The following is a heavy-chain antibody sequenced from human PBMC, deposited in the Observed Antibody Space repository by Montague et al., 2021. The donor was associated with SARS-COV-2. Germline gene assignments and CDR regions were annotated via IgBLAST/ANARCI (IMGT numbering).Heavy chain of an antibody. V-gene: IGHV6-1*01. CDR1: GDSVFNNSAT. CDR2: TYYRSKWYN. Sequence: CAISGDSVFNNSATSNWLRQSPSRGLDFLGRTYYRSKWYNDYAVSVRGRVTINPDTSRNQFSLQLNSVTPEDTAIYYCTSGREGNYNVMDVWGQGTTVTVSS. J-gene: IGHJ6*02. D-gene: IGHD1-1*01. CDR3: TSGREGNYNVMDV.